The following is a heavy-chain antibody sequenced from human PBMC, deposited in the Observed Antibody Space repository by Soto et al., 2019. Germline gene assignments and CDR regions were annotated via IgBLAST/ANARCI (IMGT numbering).Heavy chain of an antibody. V-gene: IGHV3-48*03. Sequence: EVQLVESGGGLAQSGGSLRLSCAASGFMFNDYEMNWVRQAPGKGLEWVSYISEGGTTTHYTDSVKGRFTIARDNAKETHDLQMNSLTPEDTATDICVRDARGGGRLLGDCWGQGVVGSVSA. D-gene: IGHD3-16*01. CDR1: GFMFNDYE. CDR2: ISEGGTTT. CDR3: VRDARGGGRLLGDC. J-gene: IGHJ4*02.